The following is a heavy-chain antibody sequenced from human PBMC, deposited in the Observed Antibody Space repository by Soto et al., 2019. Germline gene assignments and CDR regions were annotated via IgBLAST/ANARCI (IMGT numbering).Heavy chain of an antibody. CDR3: ARGSWSGYQSWWFDP. J-gene: IGHJ5*02. Sequence: GASVKVSCKASGYTFTSYAMHWVRQAPGQRLEWMGWINAGNGNTKYSQKFQGRVAITRDTSASTAYMELSSLRSEVTAVYYCARGSWSGYQSWWFDPWGQGTLVTVSS. V-gene: IGHV1-3*01. D-gene: IGHD5-12*01. CDR1: GYTFTSYA. CDR2: INAGNGNT.